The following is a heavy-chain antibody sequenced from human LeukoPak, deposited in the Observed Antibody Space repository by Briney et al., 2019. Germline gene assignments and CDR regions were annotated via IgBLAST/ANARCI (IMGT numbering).Heavy chain of an antibody. CDR1: GGSINSGSYY. CDR2: INCSGTT. J-gene: IGHJ4*02. Sequence: SETLSLSCTVSGGSINSGSYYWAWVRQPPGKGLEWIGSINCSGTTYYTPSLKSRVTISVDTSKNQFSLKLSSVTAADTSVYYCARLIFCTITACYFDYWGQGSLVTVSS. CDR3: ARLIFCTITACYFDY. D-gene: IGHD2-8*01. V-gene: IGHV4-39*01.